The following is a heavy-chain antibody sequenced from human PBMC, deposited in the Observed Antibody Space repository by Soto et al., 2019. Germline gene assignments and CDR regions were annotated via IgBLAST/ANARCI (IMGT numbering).Heavy chain of an antibody. CDR2: FDAEDGEG. D-gene: IGHD3-10*01. CDR3: ATPGATGHLDY. V-gene: IGHV1-24*01. CDR1: AYTLIDLS. J-gene: IGHJ4*02. Sequence: GASVKVSCKVSAYTLIDLSMHWVRQAPGKGLEWMGAFDAEDGEGIYAQKFQGRVTLTEDTSTDTAYMEMISLTSEDTAVYYCATPGATGHLDYWGQGTLVTVSS.